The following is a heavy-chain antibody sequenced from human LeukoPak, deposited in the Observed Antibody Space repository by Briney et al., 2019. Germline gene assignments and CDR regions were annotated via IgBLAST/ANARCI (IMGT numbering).Heavy chain of an antibody. J-gene: IGHJ4*02. CDR3: ARGYCSSTSCFGCFWY. V-gene: IGHV3-48*03. Sequence: GGSLRLSCAASGFTFSSYEMNWVRQAPGKGLEWVSYISSSGSTIYYADSVKGRFTISRDNAKNSLYLQMNSLRAEDTAVYYCARGYCSSTSCFGCFWYWGQGTLVAVSS. D-gene: IGHD2-2*01. CDR1: GFTFSSYE. CDR2: ISSSGSTI.